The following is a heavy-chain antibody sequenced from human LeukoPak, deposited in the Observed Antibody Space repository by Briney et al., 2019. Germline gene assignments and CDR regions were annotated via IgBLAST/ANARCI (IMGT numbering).Heavy chain of an antibody. V-gene: IGHV1-8*01. J-gene: IGHJ6*03. D-gene: IGHD6-6*01. CDR3: ARGPRIAARPRYYYYMDV. Sequence: ASVKVSCKASGYTFTSYDINWVRQATGQGLEWMGWMNPNSGNTGYAQKCQGRVTMTRKTSISTAYMELSSLRSEDTAVYYCARGPRIAARPRYYYYMDVWGKGTTVTVSS. CDR2: MNPNSGNT. CDR1: GYTFTSYD.